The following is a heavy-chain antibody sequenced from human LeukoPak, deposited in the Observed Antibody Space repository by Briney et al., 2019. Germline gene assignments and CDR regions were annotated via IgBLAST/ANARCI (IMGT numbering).Heavy chain of an antibody. CDR1: GFTVSSNS. D-gene: IGHD6-19*01. J-gene: IGHJ1*01. Sequence: GGSLRLSCTVSGFTVSSNSWSWVRQAPGKGLEWVSFIYSGGNTHYSDSVTGRFTISRDNSKNTLYLQMGSLRPEDMAVYYCARVDSGSACASWGQGILVTVSS. CDR3: ARVDSGSACAS. CDR2: IYSGGNT. V-gene: IGHV3-53*05.